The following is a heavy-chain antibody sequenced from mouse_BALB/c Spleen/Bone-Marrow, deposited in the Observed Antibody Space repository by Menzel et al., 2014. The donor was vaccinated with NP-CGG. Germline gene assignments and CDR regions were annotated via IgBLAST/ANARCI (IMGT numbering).Heavy chain of an antibody. J-gene: IGHJ3*01. Sequence: EVMLVESGGGLVQPGGSLKLSCATSGFTFSDYYMYWVRQTPEKRLEWVAYISNGGGSTYYPDTVKGRFTISRDNAKNTLYLQMSRLKSEDTAMYYCARHNYDETWFAYWGQWDSGHCLC. CDR3: ARHNYDETWFAY. V-gene: IGHV5-12*02. CDR1: GFTFSDYY. D-gene: IGHD2-4*01. CDR2: ISNGGGST.